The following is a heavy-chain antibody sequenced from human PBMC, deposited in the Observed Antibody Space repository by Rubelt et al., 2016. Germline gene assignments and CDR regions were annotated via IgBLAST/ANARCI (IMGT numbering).Heavy chain of an antibody. CDR2: ISGSGPTT. CDR3: ARGYLSNSFDY. J-gene: IGHJ4*02. D-gene: IGHD4-11*01. CDR1: GFTFNTYA. Sequence: LESGGGLVQPGGSLRLSCATSGFTFNTYAMIWVRQAPGKGLEWVSHISGSGPTTYYAESVRGRFAISRANAKNSLYLQMDSLRAEDTAVYYCARGYLSNSFDYWGQGTLVTVSS. V-gene: IGHV3-23*01.